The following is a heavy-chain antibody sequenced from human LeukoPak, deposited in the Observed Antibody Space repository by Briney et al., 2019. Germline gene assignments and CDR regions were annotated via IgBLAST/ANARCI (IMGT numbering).Heavy chain of an antibody. D-gene: IGHD3-3*01. CDR3: AREIYDFWSGRDDYYYMDV. CDR1: RFTLSGYT. CDR2: ISTGSSYI. Sequence: PGGSLRLSCVASRFTLSGYTMNWVRQAPGKGLEWVSSISTGSSYIYYADSLKGRFTISRDNAKNSLYLQMNSLRAEDTAVYYCAREIYDFWSGRDDYYYMDVWGKGTTVTVSS. J-gene: IGHJ6*03. V-gene: IGHV3-21*01.